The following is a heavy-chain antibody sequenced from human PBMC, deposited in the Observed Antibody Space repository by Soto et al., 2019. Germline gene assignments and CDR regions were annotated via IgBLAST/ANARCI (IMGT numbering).Heavy chain of an antibody. CDR1: GGPISSYY. CDR2: IYYSGST. Sequence: PSETLSLTCTVSGGPISSYYWSWIRQPPGKGLEWIGYIYYSGSTNYNPSLKSRVTISVDTSKNQFSLKLSSVTAADTAVYYCARGRYDFWSGNWFDPWGQGTLVTVSS. J-gene: IGHJ5*02. CDR3: ARGRYDFWSGNWFDP. V-gene: IGHV4-59*01. D-gene: IGHD3-3*01.